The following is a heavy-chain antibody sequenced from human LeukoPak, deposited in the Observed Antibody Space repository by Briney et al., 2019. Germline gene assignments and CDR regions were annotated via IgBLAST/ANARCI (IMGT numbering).Heavy chain of an antibody. Sequence: ASVKVSCKASGYTFTSYGISWVRQAPGQGLEWMGRIIPILGIANYAQKFQGRVTITADKSTSTAYMELSSLRSEDTAVYYCARALPYCSSTSCYSFDPWGQGTLVTVSS. D-gene: IGHD2-2*01. J-gene: IGHJ5*02. CDR1: GYTFTSYG. CDR2: IIPILGIA. V-gene: IGHV1-69*04. CDR3: ARALPYCSSTSCYSFDP.